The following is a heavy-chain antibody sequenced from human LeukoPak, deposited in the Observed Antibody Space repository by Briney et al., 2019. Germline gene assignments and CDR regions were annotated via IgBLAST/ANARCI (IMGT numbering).Heavy chain of an antibody. CDR1: GFTFSSYA. CDR3: AKPYYDSSGTLDAFDI. V-gene: IGHV3-23*01. CDR2: ISGSGGST. D-gene: IGHD3-22*01. Sequence: GGSLRLSCAASGFTFSSYAMSWVRQAPGKGLEWVSAISGSGGSTYYADSVKGRFTISRDNSKNTLYLQMNSLRAEDTAVYYCAKPYYDSSGTLDAFDIWGQGTMVTVSS. J-gene: IGHJ3*02.